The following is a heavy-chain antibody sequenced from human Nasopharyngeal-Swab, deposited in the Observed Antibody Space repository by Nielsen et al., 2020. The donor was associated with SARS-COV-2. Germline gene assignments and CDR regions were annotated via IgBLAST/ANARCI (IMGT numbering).Heavy chain of an antibody. CDR1: GASISNRTYY. Sequence: GSLRLSCSVSGASISNRTYYWGWIRQSPAKGLQWIGTVFYTGTYYNPSLQSRVTISVDTSKNQFSLKLTSVTAADTAVYYCVRDESGDYLGLPFDSWGPGTLVTVSS. CDR3: VRDESGDYLGLPFDS. J-gene: IGHJ4*02. V-gene: IGHV4-39*07. D-gene: IGHD4-17*01. CDR2: VFYTGT.